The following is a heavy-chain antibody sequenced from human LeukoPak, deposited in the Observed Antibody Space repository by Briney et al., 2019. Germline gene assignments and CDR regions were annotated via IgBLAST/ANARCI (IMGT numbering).Heavy chain of an antibody. D-gene: IGHD3-16*01. J-gene: IGHJ4*02. CDR2: VSTDSGNS. Sequence: ASVKVSCKASGYTFTNYDINWVRQATGQGLEWLGWVSTDSGNSDSAQKFQGRITLTRDTSISTVLLELRNLRSDDTAVYYCARGVSRGVDYWGQGTLVTVSS. CDR3: ARGVSRGVDY. CDR1: GYTFTNYD. V-gene: IGHV1-8*02.